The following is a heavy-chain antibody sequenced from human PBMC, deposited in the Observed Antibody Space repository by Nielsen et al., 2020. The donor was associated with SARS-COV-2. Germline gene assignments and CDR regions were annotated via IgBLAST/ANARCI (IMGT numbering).Heavy chain of an antibody. CDR1: GYTFTNYV. V-gene: IGHV1-18*01. CDR3: ARYNWYENYFDY. Sequence: ASVKVSCKASGYTFTNYVMNWVRQAPGQGLEWMGWISAYNGNTNYAQKLQGRVTMTTDTSTSTAYMELRSLRSDDTAVYYCARYNWYENYFDYWGQGTLVTVSS. D-gene: IGHD1-1*01. CDR2: ISAYNGNT. J-gene: IGHJ4*02.